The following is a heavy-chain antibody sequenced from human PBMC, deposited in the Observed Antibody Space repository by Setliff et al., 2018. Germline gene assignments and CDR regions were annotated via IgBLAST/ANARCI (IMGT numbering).Heavy chain of an antibody. Sequence: ESLKISCAVSGFTFNNYGMTWVRQAPGKGLEWVSGISGSGGTTYYADSVKGRFTISRDNPKNTLYLQMSSLRVEDTAIYYCVKTEPPGAGRGLYYFDYWGQGTLVTVSS. V-gene: IGHV3-23*01. D-gene: IGHD6-19*01. CDR2: ISGSGGTT. J-gene: IGHJ4*02. CDR3: VKTEPPGAGRGLYYFDY. CDR1: GFTFNNYG.